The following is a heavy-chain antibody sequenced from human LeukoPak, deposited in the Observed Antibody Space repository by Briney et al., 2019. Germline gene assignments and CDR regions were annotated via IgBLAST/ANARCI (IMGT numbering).Heavy chain of an antibody. CDR1: GFTFSSYA. CDR2: ISYDGSNK. J-gene: IGHJ6*02. D-gene: IGHD1-26*01. V-gene: IGHV3-30*04. CDR3: ARDYTWELLRDPAGYYGMDV. Sequence: GGSLRLSCAASGFTFSSYAMHWVRQAPGKGLGWVAVISYDGSNKYYADSVKGRFTISRDNSKNTLYLQMNSLRAEDTAVYYCARDYTWELLRDPAGYYGMDVWGQGTTVTVSS.